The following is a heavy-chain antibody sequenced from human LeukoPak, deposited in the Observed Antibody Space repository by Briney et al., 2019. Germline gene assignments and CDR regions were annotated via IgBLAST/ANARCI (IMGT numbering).Heavy chain of an antibody. CDR2: IKSKTDGGTT. CDR3: TTDPQTDGDYGLVVGSPVDY. CDR1: GFTFSNAW. J-gene: IGHJ4*02. Sequence: GGSLRLSCAASGFTFSNAWMSWVRQAPGKGLEWVGRIKSKTDGGTTDYAAPVKGRFTISRDDSKNTLYLQMNSLKTEDTAVYYCTTDPQTDGDYGLVVGSPVDYWGQGTLVTVSS. D-gene: IGHD4-17*01. V-gene: IGHV3-15*01.